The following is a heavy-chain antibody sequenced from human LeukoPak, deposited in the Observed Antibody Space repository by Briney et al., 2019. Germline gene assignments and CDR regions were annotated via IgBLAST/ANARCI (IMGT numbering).Heavy chain of an antibody. CDR3: AKGPWGAGRTYYYYGMDV. Sequence: GGSLRLSCAASGFTFDDYAMHWVRQAPGKGLEWVSLISWDGGSTYYADSVKGRFTTSRDNSKNSLYLQMNSLRAEDTALYYCAKGPWGAGRTYYYYGMDVWGKGTTVTVSS. J-gene: IGHJ6*04. V-gene: IGHV3-43D*04. D-gene: IGHD3-16*01. CDR1: GFTFDDYA. CDR2: ISWDGGST.